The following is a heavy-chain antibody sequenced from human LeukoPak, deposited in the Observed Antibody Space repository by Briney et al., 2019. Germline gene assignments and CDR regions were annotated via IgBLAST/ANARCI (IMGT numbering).Heavy chain of an antibody. CDR1: GYSISSGYY. V-gene: IGHV4-38-2*02. CDR3: AVAQDYDILTGYSLRNFDY. Sequence: PSETLSLTCTVSGYSISSGYYWGWIRQPPGKGLEWIGSIYHSGSTHYNPSLKSRVTISVDTSKNQFSLKLSSVTAADTAVYYCAVAQDYDILTGYSLRNFDYWGQGTLVTVSS. CDR2: IYHSGST. D-gene: IGHD3-9*01. J-gene: IGHJ4*02.